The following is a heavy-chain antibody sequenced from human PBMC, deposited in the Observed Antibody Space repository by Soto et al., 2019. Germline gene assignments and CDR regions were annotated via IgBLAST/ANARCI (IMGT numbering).Heavy chain of an antibody. CDR3: TRALVLRAGITRRGAMLSDY. Sequence: PGGSLRLSCTASGFTFGDYAMSWFRQAPGKGLEWVGFIRSKAYGGTTEYAASVKGRFTISRDDSKSIAYLQMNSLKTEDTAVYYCTRALVLRAGITRRGAMLSDYWGQGTLVTVSS. J-gene: IGHJ4*02. V-gene: IGHV3-49*03. CDR2: IRSKAYGGTT. D-gene: IGHD3-10*02. CDR1: GFTFGDYA.